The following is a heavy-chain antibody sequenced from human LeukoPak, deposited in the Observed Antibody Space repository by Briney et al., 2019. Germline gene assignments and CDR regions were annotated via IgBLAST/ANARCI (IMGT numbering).Heavy chain of an antibody. CDR2: IYHSGGS. CDR3: ARGITMASDY. Sequence: SETLSLTCSVSGYSITSGYYWGWVRQPPGEGLEWVASIYHSGGSFYNPSLKSRVTISVDTSKNQFSLKLSSVTAADTAVYYCARGITMASDYWGQGTLVTVSS. CDR1: GYSITSGYY. J-gene: IGHJ4*02. V-gene: IGHV4-38-2*02. D-gene: IGHD3-10*01.